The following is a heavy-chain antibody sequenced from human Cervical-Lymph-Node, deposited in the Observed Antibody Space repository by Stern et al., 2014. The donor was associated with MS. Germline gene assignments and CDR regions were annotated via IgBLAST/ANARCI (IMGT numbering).Heavy chain of an antibody. CDR2: ISYDGSNF. CDR1: GFTFRTYG. J-gene: IGHJ6*02. D-gene: IGHD5-18*01. CDR3: AKDRRGGYNYLFGMDV. Sequence: VQLVESGGGVVQPGRSLRLSCAASGFTFRTYGMHWVRQAPGMGLEWVAYISYDGSNFYYADSGKGRFTISRDNSKKTLHLQMNSLRPDDTAMYFCAKDRRGGYNYLFGMDVWGQGTTVTVSS. V-gene: IGHV3-30*18.